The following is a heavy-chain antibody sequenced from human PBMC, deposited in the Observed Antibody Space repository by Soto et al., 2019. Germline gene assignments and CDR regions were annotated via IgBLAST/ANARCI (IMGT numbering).Heavy chain of an antibody. J-gene: IGHJ4*02. CDR3: ARGRADFAYFES. CDR2: ISPVVGGEI. CDR1: GFALSSHS. D-gene: IGHD3-3*01. V-gene: IGHV3-48*02. Sequence: EVQLVESGGALVQPGGSLRLSCAASGFALSSHSMYWVRQAPGKGLEWVSYISPVVGGEIHYADSVKGRFTFSRDMAKSSLSLQMTRLRDEDTAVYFCARGRADFAYFESWGQGTLVTVSS.